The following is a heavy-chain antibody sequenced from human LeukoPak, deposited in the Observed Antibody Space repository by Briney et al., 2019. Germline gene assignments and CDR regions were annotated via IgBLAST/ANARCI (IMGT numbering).Heavy chain of an antibody. J-gene: IGHJ4*02. V-gene: IGHV3-30-3*01. CDR1: GFTFSSYA. D-gene: IGHD1-26*01. CDR2: ISYDGSNK. CDR3: ARAPAGASLGYSDY. Sequence: PGRSLRLSCAASGFTFSSYAMHWVRQAPGKGLEWVAVISYDGSNKYYADSVKGRFTISRDNSKNTLYLQMNSLRAEDTAVYCCARAPAGASLGYSDYWGQGTLVTVSS.